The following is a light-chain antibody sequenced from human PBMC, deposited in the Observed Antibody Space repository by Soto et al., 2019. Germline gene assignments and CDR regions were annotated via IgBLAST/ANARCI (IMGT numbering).Light chain of an antibody. J-gene: IGKJ4*01. CDR2: AAS. CDR1: QDINIY. V-gene: IGKV1-27*01. CDR3: QKYDGAPLT. Sequence: DIQMTQSPSSLSASVGDRVTITCRAGQDINIYLAWYQQNPGKVPKLLISAASTLQSGVPSRFSGSGSGTDFTLTISSLQPEDVATYYCQKYDGAPLTFGGGTKVEIK.